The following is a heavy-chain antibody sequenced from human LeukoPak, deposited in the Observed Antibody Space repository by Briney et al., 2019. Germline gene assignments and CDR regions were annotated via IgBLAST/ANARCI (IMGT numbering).Heavy chain of an antibody. CDR1: GFTFSSYA. V-gene: IGHV3-23*01. Sequence: AGGSLRLSCAASGFTFSSYAMSWVRQAPGKGLEWVSGISGSGGSTHYADSVKGRFTISRDNSKNTLYLQMNSLRAEDTAVYYCATEASSREIYPAFPNHWGQGTLVTVSS. D-gene: IGHD6-6*01. CDR3: ATEASSREIYPAFPNH. CDR2: ISGSGGST. J-gene: IGHJ5*02.